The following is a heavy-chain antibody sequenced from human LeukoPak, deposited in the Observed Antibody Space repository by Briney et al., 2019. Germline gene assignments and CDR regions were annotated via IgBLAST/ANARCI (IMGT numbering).Heavy chain of an antibody. CDR3: ATDQVNRDY. CDR1: GYSFPNYG. J-gene: IGHJ4*02. V-gene: IGHV1-18*01. D-gene: IGHD1-14*01. CDR2: ISAYNGNT. Sequence: GASVKVSCKASGYSFPNYGINWVRQAPGQGLEWMGWISAYNGNTNYAQKLQGRVTMTTDTSTSTAYMELRSLRSDDTAVYYCATDQVNRDYWGQGTLVTVSS.